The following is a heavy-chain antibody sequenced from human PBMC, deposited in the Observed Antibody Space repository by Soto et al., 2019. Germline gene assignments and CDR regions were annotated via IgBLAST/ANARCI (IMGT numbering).Heavy chain of an antibody. D-gene: IGHD5-12*01. Sequence: GGSLRLSCAASGFTFDDYTMHWVRQAPGKGLEWVSLISWDGGSTYYADSVKGRFTISRDNSKNSLYLQMNSLRTEDTALYYCAKSASSGYDYYYGMDVWGQGTTVTVSS. CDR3: AKSASSGYDYYYGMDV. CDR1: GFTFDDYT. J-gene: IGHJ6*02. V-gene: IGHV3-43*01. CDR2: ISWDGGST.